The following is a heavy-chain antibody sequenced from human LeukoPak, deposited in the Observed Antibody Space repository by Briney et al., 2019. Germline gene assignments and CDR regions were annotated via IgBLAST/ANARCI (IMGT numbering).Heavy chain of an antibody. D-gene: IGHD4-23*01. J-gene: IGHJ4*02. CDR1: GFTFSSYA. CDR3: ARDLYGGNSGGDY. V-gene: IGHV3-64*01. Sequence: GGSLRLSCAASGFTFSSYAMHWVRQAPGKGLEYVSAISSNGGSTYYANSVKGRFTISRDNSKNTLYLQMGSLRAEDMAVYYCARDLYGGNSGGDYWDQGTLVTVSS. CDR2: ISSNGGST.